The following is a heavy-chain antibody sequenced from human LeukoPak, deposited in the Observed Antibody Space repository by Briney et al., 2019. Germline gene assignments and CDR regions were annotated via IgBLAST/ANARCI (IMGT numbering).Heavy chain of an antibody. J-gene: IGHJ4*02. D-gene: IGHD3-22*01. Sequence: GGSLRLSCAASGFTFSSYAMSWVRQAPGKGLEWVSAISGSGGSTYYADSVKGRFTISRDNSKNTLYLQMNSLRAEDTAVYYCARVLNYYDSSGYYSRYFDYWGQGTLVTVSS. CDR2: ISGSGGST. CDR1: GFTFSSYA. V-gene: IGHV3-23*01. CDR3: ARVLNYYDSSGYYSRYFDY.